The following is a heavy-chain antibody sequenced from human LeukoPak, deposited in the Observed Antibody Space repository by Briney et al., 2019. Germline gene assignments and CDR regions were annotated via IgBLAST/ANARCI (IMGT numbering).Heavy chain of an antibody. CDR2: IYSGGST. Sequence: GGSLRLSCAASGFTVSSNYMSWVRQAPGKGLEWVSVIYSGGSTYYADSVKGRFTISRDNSKNTLYLQMNSLRAEDTAVYYCARNSPNKSSDYVGYYFDYWGQGTLVTVSS. V-gene: IGHV3-53*01. CDR1: GFTVSSNY. J-gene: IGHJ4*02. D-gene: IGHD4-17*01. CDR3: ARNSPNKSSDYVGYYFDY.